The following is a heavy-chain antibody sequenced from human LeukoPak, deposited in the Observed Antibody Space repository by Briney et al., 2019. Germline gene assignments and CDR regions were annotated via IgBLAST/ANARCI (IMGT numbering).Heavy chain of an antibody. D-gene: IGHD2-2*02. V-gene: IGHV1-69*05. Sequence: SVTVSFKASGATFSSYAISWVRQAPGQGLEWMGGIIPIFGTANYAQKFQGRVTITTDESTTTDYMELSSLRSEDTAVYYCARSPDPYCSSTSCYRGSRFYMDVWGKGTTVTVSS. CDR3: ARSPDPYCSSTSCYRGSRFYMDV. J-gene: IGHJ6*03. CDR2: IIPIFGTA. CDR1: GATFSSYA.